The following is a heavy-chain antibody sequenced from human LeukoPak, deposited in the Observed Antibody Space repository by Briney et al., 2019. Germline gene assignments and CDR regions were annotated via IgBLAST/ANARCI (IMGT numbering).Heavy chain of an antibody. V-gene: IGHV3-23*01. D-gene: IGHD3-10*01. CDR3: AKGQEYYGSYGMDV. Sequence: PGGSLRLSCAASGFTFSSYAMSWVRQAPGKGLEWVSAISGSGGSTYYADSVKGRFTISRDNSKNTLYLQMNSLRAEDTAVYYCAKGQEYYGSYGMDVWGQGTTVTVSS. CDR1: GFTFSSYA. CDR2: ISGSGGST. J-gene: IGHJ6*02.